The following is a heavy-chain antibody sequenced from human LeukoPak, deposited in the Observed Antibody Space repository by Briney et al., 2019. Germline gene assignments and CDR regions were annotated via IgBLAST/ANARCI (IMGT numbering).Heavy chain of an antibody. D-gene: IGHD3-10*01. Sequence: PGGSLRLSCAASGFTFSSYNMNWVRQAPGKGLEWVSSISSSSDYIYYADSVKGRFTISRDNAKNSLYLQMNSLRAEDTAVYFCARGGVDYYGSGTYYLMYYFDYWGQGALVTVSS. V-gene: IGHV3-21*04. CDR2: ISSSSDYI. J-gene: IGHJ4*02. CDR3: ARGGVDYYGSGTYYLMYYFDY. CDR1: GFTFSSYN.